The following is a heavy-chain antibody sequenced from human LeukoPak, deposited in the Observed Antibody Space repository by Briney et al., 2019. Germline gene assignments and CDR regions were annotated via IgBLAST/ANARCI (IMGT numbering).Heavy chain of an antibody. Sequence: ASVKVPCKSSGYTFTGYFLHWVRQAPGQGLEWMGWISAYNSAYNGNTHYAQKLQGRVTMTTDTSTNTGYMELRSLRSDDTAVYYCAREYGSGSYTGIDYWGQGTLVTVSS. V-gene: IGHV1-18*04. CDR3: AREYGSGSYTGIDY. CDR1: GYTFTGYF. D-gene: IGHD3-10*01. J-gene: IGHJ4*02. CDR2: ISAYNSAYNGNT.